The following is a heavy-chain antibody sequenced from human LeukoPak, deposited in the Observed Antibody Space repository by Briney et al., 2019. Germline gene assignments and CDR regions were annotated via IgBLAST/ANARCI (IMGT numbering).Heavy chain of an antibody. V-gene: IGHV3-11*03. Sequence: GGSLRLSCAASGFIFSDYYMSWIRQAPGKGLEWVSYISSSSRFTNYADSVKGRFTISRDNAKNSLYLQMNSLRAEDTAVYYCARLWGGSSGYYYWGQGTLVTVSS. J-gene: IGHJ4*02. CDR1: GFIFSDYY. CDR2: ISSSSRFT. CDR3: ARLWGGSSGYYY. D-gene: IGHD3-22*01.